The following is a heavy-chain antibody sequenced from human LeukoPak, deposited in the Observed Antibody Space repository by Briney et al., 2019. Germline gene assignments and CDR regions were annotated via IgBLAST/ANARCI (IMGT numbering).Heavy chain of an antibody. CDR1: GFTFSSYA. Sequence: QAGGSLRLSCAASGFTFSSYAMSWVRQAPGKGLEWVSAISGSGGSTYYADSVKGRFTISRDNSKNTLYLQMNSLRAEDTAVYYCAKGRNYDYFYYMDVWGKGTTVTVSS. V-gene: IGHV3-23*01. CDR3: AKGRNYDYFYYMDV. CDR2: ISGSGGST. J-gene: IGHJ6*03.